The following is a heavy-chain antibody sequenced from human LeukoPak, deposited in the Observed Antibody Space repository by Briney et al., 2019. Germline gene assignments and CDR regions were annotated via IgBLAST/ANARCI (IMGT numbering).Heavy chain of an antibody. CDR2: ISSNGGST. CDR3: ARGGTDILTGYFFH. V-gene: IGHV3-64*01. Sequence: GGSLRLSCAASGFTFSSYAMHWVRQAPGKGLEYVSAISSNGGSTYYANSVKGRFTISRDNSKNTLYLQMGSLRAEDMAVYYRARGGTDILTGYFFHWGQGTLVTVSS. D-gene: IGHD3-9*01. J-gene: IGHJ4*02. CDR1: GFTFSSYA.